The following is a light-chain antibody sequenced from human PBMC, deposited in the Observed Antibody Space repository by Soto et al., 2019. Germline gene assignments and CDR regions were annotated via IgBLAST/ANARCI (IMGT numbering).Light chain of an antibody. CDR1: QTISSW. J-gene: IGKJ1*01. CDR3: QHYNSYSEA. V-gene: IGKV1-5*03. CDR2: KAS. Sequence: DIHMTQSPSTLSGSVGDRVTITCRASQTISSWLAWYQQKPGKAPKLLIYKASTLKSGVPSRFSGSGSGTEFTLTISSLQPDDFETYYCQHYNSYSEAFGQGTTVDIK.